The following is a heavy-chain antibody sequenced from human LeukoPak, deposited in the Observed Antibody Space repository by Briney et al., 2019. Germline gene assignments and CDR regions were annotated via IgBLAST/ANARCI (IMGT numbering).Heavy chain of an antibody. V-gene: IGHV1-2*02. CDR2: INPNSGGT. CDR1: GYTFTGCY. CDR3: ARAYYSSSWPYYYYYYYMDV. J-gene: IGHJ6*03. Sequence: ASVKVSCKASGYTFTGCYMHWVRQAPGQGLEWMGWINPNSGGTNYAQKFQGRVTMTRDTSISTAYMELSSLRSEDTAVYYCARAYYSSSWPYYYYYYYMDVWGKGTTVTVPS. D-gene: IGHD6-13*01.